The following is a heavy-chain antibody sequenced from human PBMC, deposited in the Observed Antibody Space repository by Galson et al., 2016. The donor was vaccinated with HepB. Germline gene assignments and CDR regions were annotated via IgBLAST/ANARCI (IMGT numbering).Heavy chain of an antibody. CDR2: IYHSGST. D-gene: IGHD2-2*01. CDR3: ARDYCSSISCDVGGGMDV. V-gene: IGHV4-4*02. CDR1: GGSVNSSNW. Sequence: SETLSLTCAVSGGSVNSSNWYFWVRQSPGKGLEWIGEIYHSGSTNYNPSLKSRVTMSVDKSKNEFSLKLTSVTAADTAMYYCARDYCSSISCDVGGGMDVWGQGTMVIVSS. J-gene: IGHJ6*02.